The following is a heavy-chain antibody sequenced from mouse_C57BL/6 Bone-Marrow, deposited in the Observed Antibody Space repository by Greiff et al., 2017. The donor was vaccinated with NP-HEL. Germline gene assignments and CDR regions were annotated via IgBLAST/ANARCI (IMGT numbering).Heavy chain of an antibody. CDR2: ISDGGSYT. J-gene: IGHJ2*01. V-gene: IGHV5-4*01. CDR3: ARLYYDYPYFDY. Sequence: EVQRVESGGGLVKPGGSLKLSCAASGFTFSSYAMSWVRQTPEKRLEWVATISDGGSYTYYPDNVKGRFTISRDNAKNNLYLQMSHLKSEDTAMYYCARLYYDYPYFDYWGQGTTLTVSS. CDR1: GFTFSSYA. D-gene: IGHD2-4*01.